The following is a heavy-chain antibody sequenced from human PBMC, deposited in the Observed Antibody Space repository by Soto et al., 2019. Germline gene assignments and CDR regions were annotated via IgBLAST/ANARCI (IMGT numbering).Heavy chain of an antibody. D-gene: IGHD6-6*01. V-gene: IGHV4-59*01. CDR1: GGSISSYY. J-gene: IGHJ6*03. CDR2: IYYSGST. CDR3: ARAKGPSGPSGRYYYYYMDV. Sequence: SETLSLTCTVSGGSISSYYWSWIRQPPGKGLEWIGYIYYSGSTNYNPSLKSRVTISVDTSKNQFSLKLSSVTAAETAVYYCARAKGPSGPSGRYYYYYMDVWGKGTTVTVSS.